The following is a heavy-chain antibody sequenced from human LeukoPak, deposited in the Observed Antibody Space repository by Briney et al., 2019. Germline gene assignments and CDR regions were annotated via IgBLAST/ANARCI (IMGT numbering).Heavy chain of an antibody. Sequence: GGSLRLSCAASGFTVSSNYMSWVRQAPGKGLEWVAHIKEDGTDKYYVDSVTGRFTISRDNTINSLYLQMSSLRAEDTAVYYCATWSDAWEFDSWGQGTLVSVSS. J-gene: IGHJ4*02. V-gene: IGHV3-7*05. CDR3: ATWSDAWEFDS. CDR2: IKEDGTDK. CDR1: GFTVSSNY. D-gene: IGHD1-26*01.